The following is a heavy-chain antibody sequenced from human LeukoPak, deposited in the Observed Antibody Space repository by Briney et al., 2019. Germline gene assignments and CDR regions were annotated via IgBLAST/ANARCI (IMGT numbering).Heavy chain of an antibody. V-gene: IGHV1-2*02. Sequence: GASVKVSCKASGYTFTGYYMHWVRQAPGQGLEWMGWINPNSGGTNYAQKFQGRVTMTRDTSISTAYMELSRLRSDDTAVYYCARVDLVGATAFDYWGQGTLVTVSS. J-gene: IGHJ4*02. CDR3: ARVDLVGATAFDY. CDR2: INPNSGGT. D-gene: IGHD1-26*01. CDR1: GYTFTGYY.